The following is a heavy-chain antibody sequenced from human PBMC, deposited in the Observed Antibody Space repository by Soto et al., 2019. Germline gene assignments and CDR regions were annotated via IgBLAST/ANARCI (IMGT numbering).Heavy chain of an antibody. CDR1: GGSIDTYY. CDR2: IYYSGST. Sequence: SETLSLTCTVSGGSIDTYYWSWIRQPPGKGLEWIGYIYYSGSTNYNPSLKSRVTISVDTSKNQFSLKLSSVTAADTAVYYCARGLTRYVLRYFDWLLAFDYWGQGTLVTVSS. V-gene: IGHV4-59*01. CDR3: ARGLTRYVLRYFDWLLAFDY. D-gene: IGHD3-9*01. J-gene: IGHJ4*02.